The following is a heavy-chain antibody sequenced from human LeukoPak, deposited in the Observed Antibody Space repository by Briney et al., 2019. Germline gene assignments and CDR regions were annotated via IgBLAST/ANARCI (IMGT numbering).Heavy chain of an antibody. CDR2: IYTSGST. D-gene: IGHD1-26*01. Sequence: SETQSLTCTVSGGSISSYYWSWIRQPAGKGLEWIGRIYTSGSTNYNPSLKSRVTMSVDTSKNQFSLKLRSVTAADTAVYYCVRGGGSFTDFDCWGQGTLVTVSS. J-gene: IGHJ4*02. CDR1: GGSISSYY. CDR3: VRGGGSFTDFDC. V-gene: IGHV4-4*07.